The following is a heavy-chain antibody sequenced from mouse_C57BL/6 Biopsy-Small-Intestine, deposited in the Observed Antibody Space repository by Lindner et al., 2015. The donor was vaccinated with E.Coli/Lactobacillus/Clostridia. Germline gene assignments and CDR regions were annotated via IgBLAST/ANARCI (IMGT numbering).Heavy chain of an antibody. J-gene: IGHJ3*01. V-gene: IGHV1S126*01. CDR3: AREPQPFGKRDDDPFDL. CDR2: IVSLFESK. Sequence: SVKVSCKASGDAFDSYGIAWVRQAPGQGLEWMGGIVSLFESKKIGQKFQGRVTFTADESTTSAYMELTGLTPEDTAVYYCAREPQPFGKRDDDPFDLWGQGTMV. CDR1: GDAFDSYG. D-gene: IGHD3-1*01.